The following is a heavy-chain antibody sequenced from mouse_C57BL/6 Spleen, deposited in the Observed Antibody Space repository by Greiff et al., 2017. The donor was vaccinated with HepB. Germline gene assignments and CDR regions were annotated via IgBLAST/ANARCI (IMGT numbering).Heavy chain of an antibody. J-gene: IGHJ3*01. CDR1: GYTFTSYG. CDR2: IYPRSGNT. Sequence: QVQLQQSGAELARPGASVKLSCKASGYTFTSYGISWVKQRTGQGLEWIGEIYPRSGNTYYNEKFKGKATLTADKSSSTAYMGLRSLTSEDSAVYFCARSDYDGGWFAYWGQGTLVTVSA. D-gene: IGHD2-4*01. V-gene: IGHV1-81*01. CDR3: ARSDYDGGWFAY.